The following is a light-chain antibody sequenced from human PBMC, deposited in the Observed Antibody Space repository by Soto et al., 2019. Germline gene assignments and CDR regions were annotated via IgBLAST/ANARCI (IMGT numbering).Light chain of an antibody. Sequence: DIHMTQSPYAMSEFVVHRHTITCRASQSIASYLNWYQQKPGKAPKLLIYAASTLQSGVPSRFSGSGSGTDFTLTISSLQPEDFATYFCQQSYSTPITFGQGTRVDNK. CDR2: AAS. CDR3: QQSYSTPIT. V-gene: IGKV1-39*01. J-gene: IGKJ5*01. CDR1: QSIASY.